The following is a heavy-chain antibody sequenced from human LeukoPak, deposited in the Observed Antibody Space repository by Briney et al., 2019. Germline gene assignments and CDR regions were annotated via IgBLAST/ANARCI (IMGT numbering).Heavy chain of an antibody. Sequence: SETLSLTCTVSGGSVSSGSYYWSWIRQPPGKGLEWIGYIYYSGSTNYNPSLKSRVTISVDTSKNQFSLKLSSVTAADTAVYYCARAEQLGYWGQGTLVTVSS. CDR3: ARAEQLGY. CDR1: GGSVSSGSYY. CDR2: IYYSGST. J-gene: IGHJ4*02. D-gene: IGHD6-13*01. V-gene: IGHV4-61*01.